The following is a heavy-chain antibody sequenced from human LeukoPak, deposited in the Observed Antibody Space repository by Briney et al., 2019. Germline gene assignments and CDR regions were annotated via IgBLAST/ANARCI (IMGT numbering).Heavy chain of an antibody. CDR3: AREGYYYDSSGSYSYGMDV. V-gene: IGHV3-30*04. D-gene: IGHD3-22*01. CDR1: GFTFSSYA. Sequence: GGSLRLSCAASGFTFSSYAMHWVRQAPGKGLEWVAVISYDGSSKYYADSVKGRFTISRDNSNNTLYLQMNSLRAEDTAVYYCAREGYYYDSSGSYSYGMDVWGQGTTVTVSS. CDR2: ISYDGSSK. J-gene: IGHJ6*02.